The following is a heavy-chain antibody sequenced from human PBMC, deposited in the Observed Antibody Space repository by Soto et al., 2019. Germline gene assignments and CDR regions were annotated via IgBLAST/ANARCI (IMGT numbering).Heavy chain of an antibody. CDR1: GGSFSGYY. D-gene: IGHD7-27*01. CDR3: ARGWGRILDY. J-gene: IGHJ4*02. V-gene: IGHV4-34*01. Sequence: QVQLQQWGAGLLKPSETLYLSCAVCGGSFSGYYWNWIRQPPGKGLEWIGEINHSGSTNYNPSLKSRVTISVDTSKNQFSLKLSSVTAADTAMYYCARGWGRILDYWGQGTLVNVSS. CDR2: INHSGST.